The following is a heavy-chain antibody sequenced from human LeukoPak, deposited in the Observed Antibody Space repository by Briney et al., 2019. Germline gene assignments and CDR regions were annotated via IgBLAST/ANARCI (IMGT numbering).Heavy chain of an antibody. D-gene: IGHD3-16*01. Sequence: SVEVSCKASGGTFSSYAISWVRQAPGQGLEWMGGIIPIFGTANYAQKFQGRVTITADKSTSTAYMELSSLRSEDTAVYYCARPRVGDHYYYYMDVWGKGTTVTVSS. CDR3: ARPRVGDHYYYYMDV. CDR2: IIPIFGTA. V-gene: IGHV1-69*06. J-gene: IGHJ6*03. CDR1: GGTFSSYA.